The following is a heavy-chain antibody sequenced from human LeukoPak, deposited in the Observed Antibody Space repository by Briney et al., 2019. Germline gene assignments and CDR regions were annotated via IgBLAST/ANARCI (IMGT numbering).Heavy chain of an antibody. Sequence: GGSLRLSCAASGFTFRRYGMSWVRQAPGKGLEWVSVISDSDGSTYYADSVKGRFTISRDNSKNTLYLQMNSLRAEDTAVYYCARDSPLSTEGRYFDLWGRGTLVTVSS. CDR1: GFTFRRYG. CDR3: ARDSPLSTEGRYFDL. V-gene: IGHV3-23*01. J-gene: IGHJ2*01. D-gene: IGHD4-17*01. CDR2: ISDSDGST.